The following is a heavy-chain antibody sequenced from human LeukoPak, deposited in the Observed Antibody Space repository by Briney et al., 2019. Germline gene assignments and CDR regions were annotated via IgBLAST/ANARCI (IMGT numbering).Heavy chain of an antibody. Sequence: SETLSLTCTVSGGSISSSSYYWGWIRQPPGKGLEWIGSIYYSGSTYYNPSLKSRVTISVDTSKNQFSLKLSSVTAADTAVYYCARVTMIGDYWGQGTLVTVSS. CDR1: GGSISSSSYY. D-gene: IGHD3-22*01. J-gene: IGHJ4*02. CDR3: ARVTMIGDY. CDR2: IYYSGST. V-gene: IGHV4-39*07.